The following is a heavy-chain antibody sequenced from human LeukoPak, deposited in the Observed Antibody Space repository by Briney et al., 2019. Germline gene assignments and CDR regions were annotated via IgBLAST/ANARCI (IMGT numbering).Heavy chain of an antibody. Sequence: PSETLSLACAVYGGPFSAYYWFWIRQPPGKGLEGIGEVTHSGSINYNPSLKSRITISVDTSKNQFSLRVTSVTAADTAVYYCARGRRSGLSGAVDHWGQGTLVTVSS. V-gene: IGHV4-34*01. CDR1: GGPFSAYY. D-gene: IGHD6-19*01. CDR3: ARGRRSGLSGAVDH. J-gene: IGHJ5*02. CDR2: VTHSGSI.